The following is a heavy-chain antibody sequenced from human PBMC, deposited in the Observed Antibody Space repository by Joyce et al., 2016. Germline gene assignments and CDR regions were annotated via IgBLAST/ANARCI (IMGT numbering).Heavy chain of an antibody. CDR2: ISAYNGHT. D-gene: IGHD5/OR15-5a*01. J-gene: IGHJ3*02. V-gene: IGHV1-18*04. Sequence: QVQLVQSGAEVKKPGASVKVSCKTSGYAFTSYDISWVGQAPGQGLEWMGWISAYNGHTNYAQRFQGRVIMTTDTSTSTAYMELRSLRSDDTAVYYCARDSVVSTDDAFDIWGQGTMVTVSS. CDR1: GYAFTSYD. CDR3: ARDSVVSTDDAFDI.